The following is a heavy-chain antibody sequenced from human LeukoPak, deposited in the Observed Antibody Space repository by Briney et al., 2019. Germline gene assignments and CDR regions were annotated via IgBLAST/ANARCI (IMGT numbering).Heavy chain of an antibody. CDR2: IYYSGRT. D-gene: IGHD6-19*01. CDR3: ARLLAVAGTGDY. Sequence: SETLSLTCTVSGGSTSSSSYYWGWIRQPPGKGLEWIGSIYYSGRTYYNPSLKSRVTISVDTSKNQFSLKLSSVTAADTAVYYCARLLAVAGTGDYWGQGTLVTVSS. V-gene: IGHV4-39*01. J-gene: IGHJ4*02. CDR1: GGSTSSSSYY.